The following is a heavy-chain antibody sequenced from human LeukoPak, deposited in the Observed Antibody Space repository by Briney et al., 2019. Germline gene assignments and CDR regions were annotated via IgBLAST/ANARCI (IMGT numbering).Heavy chain of an antibody. Sequence: SETLSLTCSVYVGSFSCYYWSWIRQPPGKGLEWIGEINHSGSTNYNPSLKSRVTISVDTSKNQFSLKLSSVTAADTAVYYCARGPPYMVRGVRPDYWGQGTLATVSS. J-gene: IGHJ4*02. CDR2: INHSGST. CDR3: ARGPPYMVRGVRPDY. D-gene: IGHD3-10*01. CDR1: VGSFSCYY. V-gene: IGHV4-34*01.